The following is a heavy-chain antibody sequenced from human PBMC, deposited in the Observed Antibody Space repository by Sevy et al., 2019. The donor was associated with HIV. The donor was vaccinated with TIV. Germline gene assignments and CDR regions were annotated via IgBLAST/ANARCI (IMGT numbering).Heavy chain of an antibody. CDR2: ISCKGNIQ. V-gene: IGHV3-30*18. Sequence: GGSLRLSCAASGLTFSTYGMHWVRQAPGKGLEWVAGISCKGNIQYYADTVKGRFTVSRDNSKNTLYLQMNSLRAEDSAVYYCAKDQGGYNYAPGYWGQGTLVTVSS. D-gene: IGHD5-18*01. J-gene: IGHJ4*02. CDR1: GLTFSTYG. CDR3: AKDQGGYNYAPGY.